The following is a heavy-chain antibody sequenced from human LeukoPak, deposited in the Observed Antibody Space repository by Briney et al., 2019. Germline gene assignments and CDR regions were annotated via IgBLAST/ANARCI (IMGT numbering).Heavy chain of an antibody. V-gene: IGHV4-34*01. CDR2: INHSGST. J-gene: IGHJ6*03. D-gene: IGHD3-16*01. Sequence: SETLSLTCAVYGGSFSGYYWSWIRQPPGKGLEWIGEINHSGSTNYNPSLKSRVTISVDTSKNQFSLKLSSVTAADTAVYYCARVGGSYYYYMDVWGKGTTVTVSS. CDR3: ARVGGSYYYYMDV. CDR1: GGSFSGYY.